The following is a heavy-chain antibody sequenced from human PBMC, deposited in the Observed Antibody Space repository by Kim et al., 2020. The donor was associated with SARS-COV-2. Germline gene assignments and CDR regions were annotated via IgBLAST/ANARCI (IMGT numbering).Heavy chain of an antibody. J-gene: IGHJ5*02. D-gene: IGHD3-3*01. V-gene: IGHV3-11*05. CDR2: ISSSSSYT. Sequence: GGSLRLSCAASGFTFSDYYMSWIRQAPGKGLEWVSYISSSSSYTNYADSVKGRFTISRDNAKNSLYLQMNSLRAEDTAVYYCARGGALRFLEWLPPNWFDPWGQGTLVTVSS. CDR1: GFTFSDYY. CDR3: ARGGALRFLEWLPPNWFDP.